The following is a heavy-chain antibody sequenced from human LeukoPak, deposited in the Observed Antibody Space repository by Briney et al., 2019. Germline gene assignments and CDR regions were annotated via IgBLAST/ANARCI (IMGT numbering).Heavy chain of an antibody. Sequence: GGSLRLSCAASGFTFSSYAMSWVRQAPGKGLEWVSAISGSGGSTYYADSVKGRFTISRDNAKNSLYLQMNSLRAEDTAVYYCARETDYDYVWGSYRYLPRFDYWGQGTLVTVSS. V-gene: IGHV3-23*01. CDR1: GFTFSSYA. J-gene: IGHJ4*02. CDR2: ISGSGGST. D-gene: IGHD3-16*02. CDR3: ARETDYDYVWGSYRYLPRFDY.